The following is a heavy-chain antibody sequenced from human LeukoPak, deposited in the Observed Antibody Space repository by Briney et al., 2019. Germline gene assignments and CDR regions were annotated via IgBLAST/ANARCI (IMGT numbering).Heavy chain of an antibody. D-gene: IGHD2-15*01. CDR2: IIPIVGTA. CDR1: GGTFSSYA. Sequence: ASVKVSCKASGGTFSSYAISWVRQAPGQGLEWMGGIIPIVGTANYAQKFQGRVTITADESTSTAYMELSSLRSEDTAVYYCAREGPVVVAATRFDPWGQGTLVTVSS. CDR3: AREGPVVVAATRFDP. V-gene: IGHV1-69*13. J-gene: IGHJ5*02.